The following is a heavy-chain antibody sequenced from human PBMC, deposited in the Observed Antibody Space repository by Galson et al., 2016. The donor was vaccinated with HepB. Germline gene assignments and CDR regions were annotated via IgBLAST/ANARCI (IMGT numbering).Heavy chain of an antibody. V-gene: IGHV3-73*01. CDR1: GFIFSDSG. D-gene: IGHD5-24*01. CDR3: TRLKEMPTVENAFDI. J-gene: IGHJ3*02. CDR2: IRSKANSYAT. Sequence: SLRLSCAASGFIFSDSGIHWVRQASGKGLEWVGRIRSKANSYATASAASVKGRFTISRDDSENRAYLQMNSLKTEGTAVYYCTRLKEMPTVENAFDIWGQGTMVTVSS.